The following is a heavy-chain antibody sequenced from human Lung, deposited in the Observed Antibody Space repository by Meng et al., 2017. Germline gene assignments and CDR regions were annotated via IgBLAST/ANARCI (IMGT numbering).Heavy chain of an antibody. CDR1: GGSLRDYY. Sequence: QVQHQQWGPGLLNPSETLSLPCVVSGGSLRDYYCSWIRQPPGKGLEWIGEINHSGSTNYNPSLESRATISVDTSQNNLSLKLSSVTAADSAVYYCARGPTTMAHDFDYWGQGTLVTVSS. J-gene: IGHJ4*02. CDR2: INHSGST. D-gene: IGHD4-11*01. V-gene: IGHV4-34*01. CDR3: ARGPTTMAHDFDY.